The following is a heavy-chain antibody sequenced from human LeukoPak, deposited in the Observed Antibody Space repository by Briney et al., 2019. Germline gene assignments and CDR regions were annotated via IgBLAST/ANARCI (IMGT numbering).Heavy chain of an antibody. V-gene: IGHV3-48*03. CDR3: ARVYDTSGYKTPPPDY. D-gene: IGHD3-22*01. CDR1: GLPFSNYE. Sequence: PGGSLRLSCTASGLPFSNYEMNWVRQAPGKGLEWISYISSRGTTIYYADSVKGRFTISRDNAENSLYLQMNSLRAEDTAVYYCARVYDTSGYKTPPPDYWGQGTLVTVSS. CDR2: ISSRGTTI. J-gene: IGHJ4*02.